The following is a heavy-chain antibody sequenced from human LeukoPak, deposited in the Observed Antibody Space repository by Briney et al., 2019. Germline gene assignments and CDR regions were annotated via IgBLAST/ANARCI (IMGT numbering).Heavy chain of an antibody. CDR3: ARDSYSSSWIWQPDY. Sequence: GGSLRLSCAASGFTFSSYSMNWVRQAPGKGLEWVSSISSSSSYIYYADSVKGRFTISRDNAKNSLYLQMNSLRAEDTAVYYCARDSYSSSWIWQPDYWGQGTLVTVSS. V-gene: IGHV3-21*01. CDR2: ISSSSSYI. D-gene: IGHD6-13*01. J-gene: IGHJ4*02. CDR1: GFTFSSYS.